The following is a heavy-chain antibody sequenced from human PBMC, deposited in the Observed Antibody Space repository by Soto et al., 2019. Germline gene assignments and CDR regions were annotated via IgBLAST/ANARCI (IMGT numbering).Heavy chain of an antibody. CDR2: IRSTPYGGTR. V-gene: IGHV3-49*03. J-gene: IGHJ3*02. Sequence: GGSLRLSCTSSGFTFGDYAMSWFRQAPGKGLEWVGFIRSTPYGGTREYDASVKGRFTISRDDSKSIAYLQMNSLKTEDTAMYYFASLLVTIFGVVREPEYDAFDIWGQGTMVTVSS. CDR3: ASLLVTIFGVVREPEYDAFDI. CDR1: GFTFGDYA. D-gene: IGHD3-3*01.